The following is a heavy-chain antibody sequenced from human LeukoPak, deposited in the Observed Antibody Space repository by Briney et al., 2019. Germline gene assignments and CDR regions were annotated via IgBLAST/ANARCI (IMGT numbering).Heavy chain of an antibody. CDR3: ARGGPAAIPYYYYYYMDV. D-gene: IGHD2-2*01. CDR1: GGSISSYY. V-gene: IGHV4-4*07. Sequence: SETLSLTCTVSGGSISSYYWSWIRQPAGKGLEWIGRIYTSGSTNYNPSLKSRVTISVDTSKNQFSLKLSSVTAADTAVYYCARGGPAAIPYYYYYYMDVWGKGTTVTVSS. CDR2: IYTSGST. J-gene: IGHJ6*03.